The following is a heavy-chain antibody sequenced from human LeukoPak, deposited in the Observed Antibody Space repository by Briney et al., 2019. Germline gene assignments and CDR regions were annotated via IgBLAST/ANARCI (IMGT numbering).Heavy chain of an antibody. V-gene: IGHV3-53*01. Sequence: PGGSLRLSCAVSGFTVSSNYMRWVRQAPGKELEWVSVIYSGGSTHYADSVKGRFTISRDNSKNTLSLQMNSLRAEDTAVYYCAKGSSGWYLYAFDIWGQGTMVTVSS. D-gene: IGHD6-19*01. J-gene: IGHJ3*02. CDR3: AKGSSGWYLYAFDI. CDR1: GFTVSSNY. CDR2: IYSGGST.